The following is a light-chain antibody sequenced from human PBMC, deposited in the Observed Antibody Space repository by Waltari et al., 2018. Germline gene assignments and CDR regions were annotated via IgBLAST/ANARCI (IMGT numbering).Light chain of an antibody. CDR2: KAS. J-gene: IGKJ4*01. Sequence: DIQMTQSPSTLSASVGDRFTITCRASQGISNWLAWYQQKPGKAPKILIYKASTLESGVPSRFSGSGSGTEFTLTISSLQPDDFATYYCQQYNSYSLLTFGGGTKVEIK. CDR3: QQYNSYSLLT. CDR1: QGISNW. V-gene: IGKV1-5*03.